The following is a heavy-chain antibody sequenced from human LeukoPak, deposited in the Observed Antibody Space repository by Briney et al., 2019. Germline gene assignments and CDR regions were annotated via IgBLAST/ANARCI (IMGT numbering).Heavy chain of an antibody. CDR2: IYPGDSDT. Sequence: GESLKISCKGSGYSFTSYWIGWVRQMPGKGLEWMGIIYPGDSDTRYSPSFQGQVTISADKSISTAYLQWSSLKASDTAMYYCARPYCSGGSCRLDAFDIWGQGTMITVSS. V-gene: IGHV5-51*01. D-gene: IGHD2-15*01. J-gene: IGHJ3*02. CDR1: GYSFTSYW. CDR3: ARPYCSGGSCRLDAFDI.